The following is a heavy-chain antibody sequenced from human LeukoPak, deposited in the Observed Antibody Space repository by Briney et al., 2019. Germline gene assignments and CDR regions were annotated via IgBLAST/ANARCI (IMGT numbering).Heavy chain of an antibody. Sequence: SETLSLTCTVSGYSISSGYYWGWIRQPPGKGLEWIGSIYHSGSTYYNPSLKSRVTISVDTSKNQFSLKLSSVTAADTAVYYCAMAPYDSSLGSDYWGQGTLVTVSS. CDR1: GYSISSGYY. D-gene: IGHD5-12*01. CDR2: IYHSGST. V-gene: IGHV4-38-2*02. J-gene: IGHJ4*02. CDR3: AMAPYDSSLGSDY.